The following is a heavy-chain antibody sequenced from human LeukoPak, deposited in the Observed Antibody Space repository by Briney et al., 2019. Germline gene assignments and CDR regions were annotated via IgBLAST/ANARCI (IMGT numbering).Heavy chain of an antibody. V-gene: IGHV3-15*01. J-gene: IGHJ4*02. CDR3: TTGSSMIVVVTPPFDY. Sequence: PGGSLRLSCAASGFTFSNAWMSWVRQAPGKGLEWVGRIKSKTDGGTTDYAAPVKGRFTISRDDSKNTLYLQMNSLKTEDTAVYYCTTGSSMIVVVTPPFDYWSQGTLVTVSS. CDR2: IKSKTDGGTT. CDR1: GFTFSNAW. D-gene: IGHD3-22*01.